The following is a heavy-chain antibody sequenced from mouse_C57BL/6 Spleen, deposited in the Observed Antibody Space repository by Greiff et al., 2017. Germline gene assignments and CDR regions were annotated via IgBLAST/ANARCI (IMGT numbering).Heavy chain of an antibody. J-gene: IGHJ2*01. CDR3: ARSGLIDY. CDR1: GYTFTSYD. V-gene: IGHV1-55*01. CDR2: IYPGSGST. D-gene: IGHD3-3*01. Sequence: VKLQESGPELVKPGASVKLSCKASGYTFTSYDINWVKQRPGQGLEWIGDIYPGSGSTNYNEKFKSKATLTVDTSSSTAYMQLSSLTSEDSAVYYCARSGLIDYWGQGTTLTVSS.